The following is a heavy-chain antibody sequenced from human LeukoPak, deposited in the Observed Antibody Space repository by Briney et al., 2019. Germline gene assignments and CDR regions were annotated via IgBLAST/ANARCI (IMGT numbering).Heavy chain of an antibody. CDR2: IYYSERN. V-gene: IGHV4-59*11. Sequence: SQTLSLTCTLSGRSLSGHYWAWIRQPPGKALEWIGYIYYSERNNYNPSLQSRITISVDTSRDQFSLKLSSVTAADTAVYYCASLSSSPPYSSYYYVDVWGKGTTVTVSS. J-gene: IGHJ6*03. D-gene: IGHD6-13*01. CDR1: GRSLSGHY. CDR3: ASLSSSPPYSSYYYVDV.